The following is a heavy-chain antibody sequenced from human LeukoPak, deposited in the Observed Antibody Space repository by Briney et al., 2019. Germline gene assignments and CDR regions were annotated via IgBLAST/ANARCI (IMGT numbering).Heavy chain of an antibody. D-gene: IGHD2-2*01. CDR3: ARAGIYCSSTSCYWSYYMDV. Sequence: GSLRLSCAASGFTFSCLWMHWVRQAPGKALVWVSRINSDGSRQSYADSVKGRFTISRDNAKHTLYLQMNSLRAEDTAVYYCARAGIYCSSTSCYWSYYMDVWGKGTTVTVSS. J-gene: IGHJ6*03. CDR1: GFTFSCLW. CDR2: INSDGSRQ. V-gene: IGHV3-74*01.